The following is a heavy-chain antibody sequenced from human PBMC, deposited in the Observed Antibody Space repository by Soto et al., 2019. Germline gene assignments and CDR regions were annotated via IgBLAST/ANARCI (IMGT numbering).Heavy chain of an antibody. J-gene: IGHJ4*02. CDR2: IYYSGST. Sequence: QVHLQEWGPGLLRPSQTLSLTSPVSGGSISCGGSYWTWIAQHPGKGLGWIGDIYYSGSTYYNPSLKSRVTISVDTSKNQFSLKLSSVTAADTAVYYCARSSTSANYFDYWGQGTLVTVSS. V-gene: IGHV4-31*03. CDR3: ARSSTSANYFDY. D-gene: IGHD2-2*01. CDR1: GGSISCGGSY.